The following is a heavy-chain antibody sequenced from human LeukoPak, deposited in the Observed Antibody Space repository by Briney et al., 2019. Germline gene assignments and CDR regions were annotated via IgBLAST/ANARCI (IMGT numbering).Heavy chain of an antibody. D-gene: IGHD6-19*01. CDR3: ARGGIAVAGGPNWFDP. CDR1: GGSFSGYY. CDR2: INHSGST. V-gene: IGHV4-34*01. Sequence: PSETLSLTCAVYGGSFSGYYWSWIRQPPGKGLEWIGEINHSGSTNYNPSLKSRVTISVDTSKNQSSLKLSSVTAADTAVYYCARGGIAVAGGPNWFDPWGQGTLVTVSS. J-gene: IGHJ5*02.